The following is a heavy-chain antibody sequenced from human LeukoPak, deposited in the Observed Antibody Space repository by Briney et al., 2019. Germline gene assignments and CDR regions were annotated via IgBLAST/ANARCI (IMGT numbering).Heavy chain of an antibody. J-gene: IGHJ3*02. CDR1: GYTFTSYA. CDR3: ARVGLATDAFDI. Sequence: GASVKVSCKASGYTFTSYAMHWVRQAPGQRLEWMGWINAGNGNTKYSQKFQGRVTITRDTSASTAYMELSSLRSEDTAVYYCARVGLATDAFDIWGQGTMVTVSS. V-gene: IGHV1-3*01. CDR2: INAGNGNT. D-gene: IGHD5-24*01.